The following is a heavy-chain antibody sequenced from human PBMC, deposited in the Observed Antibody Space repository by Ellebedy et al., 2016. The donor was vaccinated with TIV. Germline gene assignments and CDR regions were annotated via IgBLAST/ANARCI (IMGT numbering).Heavy chain of an antibody. CDR1: GFSFSSYW. V-gene: IGHV3-7*01. CDR3: ASDGSYGDYLSPTHAFVM. Sequence: GGSLRLSCAASGFSFSSYWMSWVRQAPGKGLEWVANMRQDGGDKYYVDSVKGRFTISRDNAKSSLFLQMNSVRAEDTAVYYCASDGSYGDYLSPTHAFVMWGQGTLVTVSA. J-gene: IGHJ3*02. D-gene: IGHD4-17*01. CDR2: MRQDGGDK.